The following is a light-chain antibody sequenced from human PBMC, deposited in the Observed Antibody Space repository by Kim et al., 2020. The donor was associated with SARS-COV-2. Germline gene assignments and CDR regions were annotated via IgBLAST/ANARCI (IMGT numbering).Light chain of an antibody. J-gene: IGLJ3*02. CDR1: NSTIGGNL. V-gene: IGLV1-44*01. CDR3: ATWDDRLNTPV. Sequence: GQNITISCSGSNSTIGGNLVSWYRQPPGTAPKVVLYGYNKRPPGVPDRISGSTSGTAASLAISGLRSEDDGDYYCATWDDRLNTPVFGGGTQLTVL. CDR2: GYN.